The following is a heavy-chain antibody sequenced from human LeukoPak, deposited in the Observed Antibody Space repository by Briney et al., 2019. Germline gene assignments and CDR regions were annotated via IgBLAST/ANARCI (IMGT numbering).Heavy chain of an antibody. V-gene: IGHV5-51*01. CDR2: IYPGDSDT. J-gene: IGHJ4*02. D-gene: IGHD3-10*01. Sequence: GASLKISCKGSGYRFTNYWIGWVRQMPGKGLEWMGIIYPGDSDTRYSPSFQGQVTISADKSVSTTYLQWSSLKASDTAMYYCAASTYGSGSYVGFDSWGQGTLVSVSS. CDR1: GYRFTNYW. CDR3: AASTYGSGSYVGFDS.